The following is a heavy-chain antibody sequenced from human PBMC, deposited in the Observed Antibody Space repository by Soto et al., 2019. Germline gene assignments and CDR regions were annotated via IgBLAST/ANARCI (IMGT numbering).Heavy chain of an antibody. V-gene: IGHV3-74*01. CDR1: GLIFSNYK. J-gene: IGHJ4*02. CDR3: ARDTDGLHY. CDR2: INTDGSIT. Sequence: LRLSCAASGLIFSNYKMHWVRQAPGKGLVWVSRINTDGSITDYADSVKGRFTVSRDNPKNTLYLQMNSLRAEDTAVYYCARDTDGLHYWGQGTLVTVSS.